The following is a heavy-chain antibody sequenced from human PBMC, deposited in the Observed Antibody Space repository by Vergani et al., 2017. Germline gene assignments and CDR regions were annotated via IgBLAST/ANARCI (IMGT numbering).Heavy chain of an antibody. Sequence: QVQLQESGPGLVKPSETLSLTCTVSGGSISSYYWSWIRQPAGKGLEWIGYIYYSGSTNYNPSLKSRVTISVDTSKNQFSLKLSSVTAADTAVYYCARMYYDYIWGSYRFGNFDYWGQGTLVTVSS. D-gene: IGHD3-16*02. CDR1: GGSISSYY. J-gene: IGHJ4*02. CDR3: ARMYYDYIWGSYRFGNFDY. V-gene: IGHV4-59*01. CDR2: IYYSGST.